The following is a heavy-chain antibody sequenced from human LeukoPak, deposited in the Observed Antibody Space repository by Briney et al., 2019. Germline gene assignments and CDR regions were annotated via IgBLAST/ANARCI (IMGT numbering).Heavy chain of an antibody. CDR3: ARLGSGMITWADYFYLDV. J-gene: IGHJ6*03. D-gene: IGHD3-16*01. CDR2: VIHSGRS. Sequence: SETLSLTCVISGESFNDYYWTWIRQPPGKGLEWIGEVIHSGRSTYNPSLKSRVTMSVDTSKNRFSLQLSSVTAADTAVYYCARLGSGMITWADYFYLDVWGKGTTVIISS. V-gene: IGHV4-34*12. CDR1: GESFNDYY.